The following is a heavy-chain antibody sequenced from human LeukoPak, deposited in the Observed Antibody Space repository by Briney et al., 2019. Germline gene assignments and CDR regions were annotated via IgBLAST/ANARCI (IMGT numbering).Heavy chain of an antibody. J-gene: IGHJ4*02. CDR2: IWYDGSNK. CDR3: ARVPRSTRIPIFR. CDR1: GFTFSSYA. V-gene: IGHV3-33*08. Sequence: PGRSLRLSCAASGFTFSSYAMHWVRQAPGKGLEWVAVIWYDGSNKYYADSVKGRFTISRDNAKSSLYLQMNSLRAEDTAVYYCARVPRSTRIPIFRWGQGTLVTVSS. D-gene: IGHD3-3*01.